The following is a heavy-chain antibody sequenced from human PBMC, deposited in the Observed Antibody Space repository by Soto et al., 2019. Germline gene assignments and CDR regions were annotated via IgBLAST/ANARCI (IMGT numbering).Heavy chain of an antibody. Sequence: QVQLQQWGAGLLKPSETLSLTCAVYGGSFSGYYWSWIRQPPGKGLVWIGEINHSGSTNYNPSLKSRVTISVYTSKHQFSLKLSSVTAADTAVYDCARGGLGYYDILTGYRQRLFLDYWGQGTLVTVSS. D-gene: IGHD3-9*01. J-gene: IGHJ4*02. CDR3: ARGGLGYYDILTGYRQRLFLDY. CDR2: INHSGST. V-gene: IGHV4-34*01. CDR1: GGSFSGYY.